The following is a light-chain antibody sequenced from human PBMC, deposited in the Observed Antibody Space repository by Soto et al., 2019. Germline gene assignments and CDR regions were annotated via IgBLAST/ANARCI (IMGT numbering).Light chain of an antibody. CDR3: QQYNSYSWT. Sequence: DSQMTQSPSTLSASAGDRVTITCRASESISSWLAWYQQKPGKAPKLLMYKASSLESGVPSRFSGSGSGTEFTLTISSLQPDDFATYYCQQYNSYSWTFGQGTKV. J-gene: IGKJ1*01. CDR2: KAS. CDR1: ESISSW. V-gene: IGKV1-5*03.